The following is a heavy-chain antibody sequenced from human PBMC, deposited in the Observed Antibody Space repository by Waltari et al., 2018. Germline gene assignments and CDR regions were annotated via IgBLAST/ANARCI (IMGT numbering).Heavy chain of an antibody. J-gene: IGHJ4*02. Sequence: EVQLEQSGGGLVHPGGSLRLSCVGSGFTLSNYGMHWVPQAPGKGLEWVSASGTLGGKYYADSVKGRFTISRDDAKNALYLQMNSLGAEDMAVYYCARHGSGSSWVFYIDFWGQGTLVTVSS. CDR2: SGTLGGK. CDR1: GFTLSNYG. D-gene: IGHD3-10*01. V-gene: IGHV3-13*01. CDR3: ARHGSGSSWVFYIDF.